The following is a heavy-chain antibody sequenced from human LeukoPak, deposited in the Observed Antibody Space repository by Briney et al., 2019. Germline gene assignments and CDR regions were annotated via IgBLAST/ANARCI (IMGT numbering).Heavy chain of an antibody. V-gene: IGHV4-34*01. D-gene: IGHD5-24*01. J-gene: IGHJ4*02. CDR2: INHSGST. CDR1: GGSFSGYY. CDR3: ARMKGWLQFRYFDY. Sequence: MPSETLSLTCAVYGGSFSGYYWSWIRQPPGKGLEWIGEINHSGSTNYNPSLKSRVTISVDTSKNQFSLKLSSVTAADTAVYYCARMKGWLQFRYFDYWGQGTLVTVSS.